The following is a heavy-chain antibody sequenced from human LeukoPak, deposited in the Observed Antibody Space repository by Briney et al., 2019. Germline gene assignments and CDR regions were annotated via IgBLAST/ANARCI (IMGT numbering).Heavy chain of an antibody. CDR1: GGSISSGDYY. Sequence: SQTLSLTCTVSGGSISSGDYYWSWIRQPPGKGLEWIGYIYYSGSTYYNPSLKSRVTISVDTSKNQFSLKLSSVTAADAAVYYCARDAASGSYHSGAFDIWGQGTMVTVSS. CDR3: ARDAASGSYHSGAFDI. V-gene: IGHV4-30-4*01. CDR2: IYYSGST. J-gene: IGHJ3*02. D-gene: IGHD1-26*01.